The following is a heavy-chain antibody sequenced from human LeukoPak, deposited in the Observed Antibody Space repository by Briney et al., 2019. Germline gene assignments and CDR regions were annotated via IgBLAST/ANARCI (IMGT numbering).Heavy chain of an antibody. CDR2: IIPIFGTA. CDR1: GGTFSSYA. J-gene: IGHJ5*02. Sequence: SVKVSCKASGGTFSSYAISWVRQAPGQGLEWMGGIIPIFGTANYAQKFQGRVTITADESTSTAYMELSSLRSEDTAVYYCARDRLMVPDYYYDSSGYQYNWFDPWGQGTLVTVSS. CDR3: ARDRLMVPDYYYDSSGYQYNWFDP. V-gene: IGHV1-69*13. D-gene: IGHD3-22*01.